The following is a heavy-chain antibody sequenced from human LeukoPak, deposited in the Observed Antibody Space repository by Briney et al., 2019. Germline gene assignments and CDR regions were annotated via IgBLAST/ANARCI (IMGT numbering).Heavy chain of an antibody. J-gene: IGHJ3*02. V-gene: IGHV3-48*03. D-gene: IGHD3-9*01. Sequence: GGSLRLSCAASGFTFSSYEMNWVRQAPGKGLEWVSYISSSGSPIYYGDSVKGRFTISRDNAKNSLYLQMNSLRAEDTAVYYCARGPRWGILTGQDAFDIWGQGTMVTVSS. CDR3: ARGPRWGILTGQDAFDI. CDR2: ISSSGSPI. CDR1: GFTFSSYE.